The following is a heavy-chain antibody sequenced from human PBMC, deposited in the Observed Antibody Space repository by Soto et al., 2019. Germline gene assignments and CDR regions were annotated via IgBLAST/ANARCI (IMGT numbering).Heavy chain of an antibody. CDR1: GFTFSSYD. D-gene: IGHD3-3*01. V-gene: IGHV3-13*01. J-gene: IGHJ4*02. Sequence: EVQLVESGGGLVQPGGSLRLSCAASGFTFSSYDMHWVRQATGKGLEWVSAIGTAGDTYYPGSVKGRFTISRENAKNSLYLQMNSLRAGDTAVYYCARGDFWSGYFPTGGVDYWGQGTLVTVSS. CDR3: ARGDFWSGYFPTGGVDY. CDR2: IGTAGDT.